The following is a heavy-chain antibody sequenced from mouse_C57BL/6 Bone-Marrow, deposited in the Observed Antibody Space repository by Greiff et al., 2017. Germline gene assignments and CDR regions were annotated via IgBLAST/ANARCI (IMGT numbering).Heavy chain of an antibody. J-gene: IGHJ4*01. V-gene: IGHV1-15*01. CDR3: TRRYESYFYYAMDY. CDR1: GYTFTDYE. CDR2: IDPETGGT. Sequence: VQLQQSVAELVRPGASVTLSCKASGYTFTDYEMHWVKQTPVHGLEWIGAIDPETGGTAYNQKFKGKAILTADKSSSTAYMELRSLTSEDSAVYYCTRRYESYFYYAMDYWGQGTSVTVSS. D-gene: IGHD2-3*01.